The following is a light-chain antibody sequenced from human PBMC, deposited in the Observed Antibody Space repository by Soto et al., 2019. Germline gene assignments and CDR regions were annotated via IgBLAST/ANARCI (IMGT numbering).Light chain of an antibody. Sequence: EIVLTQSPGTLSLSPGERATLSCRASQSVSSSYLAWYQQKPGQAPRLLIYGASSRATGIPDRFSGSGSGTDFPLTISRLEPEVFAVYYCQQYGSSPFTFGQGTRLESK. CDR1: QSVSSSY. CDR3: QQYGSSPFT. J-gene: IGKJ5*01. CDR2: GAS. V-gene: IGKV3-20*01.